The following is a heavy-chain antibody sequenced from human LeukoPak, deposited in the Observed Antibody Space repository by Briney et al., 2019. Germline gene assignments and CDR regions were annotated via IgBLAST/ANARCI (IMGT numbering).Heavy chain of an antibody. CDR1: GFTFSNYW. CDR3: ARAAPDYDFWSGYSTYFDY. V-gene: IGHV3-7*01. CDR2: IKQDGSGK. D-gene: IGHD3-3*01. Sequence: GGSLRLSCAASGFTFSNYWMSWVRQAPGKGLEWVANIKQDGSGKYYVDSVKGRFTISRDNAKNSLYLQMNSLRAEDTAVYYCARAAPDYDFWSGYSTYFDYWGQGTLVTVSS. J-gene: IGHJ4*02.